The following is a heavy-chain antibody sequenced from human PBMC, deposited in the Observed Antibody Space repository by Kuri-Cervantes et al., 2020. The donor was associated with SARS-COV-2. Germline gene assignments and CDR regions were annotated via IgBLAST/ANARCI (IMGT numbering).Heavy chain of an antibody. J-gene: IGHJ4*02. CDR1: GGSFSGYY. V-gene: IGHV4-34*01. D-gene: IGHD6-6*01. Sequence: SQTLSLTCAVYGGSFSGYYWSWIRQPPGKGLEWIGEINHSGSTNYNPSLKSRVTISVDTSKNQLSLKLSSVTAADTAVYYCARGDGRAARLVYWGQGTLVTVSS. CDR2: INHSGST. CDR3: ARGDGRAARLVY.